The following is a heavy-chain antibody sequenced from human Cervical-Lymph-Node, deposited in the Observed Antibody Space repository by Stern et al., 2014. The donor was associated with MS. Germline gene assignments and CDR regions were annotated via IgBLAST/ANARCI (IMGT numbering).Heavy chain of an antibody. J-gene: IGHJ4*02. CDR3: AKDFTGEFDS. V-gene: IGHV3-74*01. CDR2: INEDGTVI. D-gene: IGHD7-27*01. Sequence: LVASRGGLMQPGGSLRLFCAASDFSRSTYCMHWVGHSPGKGRVWVSRINEDGTVINYADSVKGRFTISRDTAKNTLYLQMNSLRVEDTAVYYCAKDFTGEFDSWGQGTLVTVSS. CDR1: DFSRSTYC.